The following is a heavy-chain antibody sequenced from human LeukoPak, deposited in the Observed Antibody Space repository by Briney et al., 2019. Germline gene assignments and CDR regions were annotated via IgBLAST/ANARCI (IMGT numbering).Heavy chain of an antibody. V-gene: IGHV3-21*01. CDR3: ARVGCSGGTCYGY. D-gene: IGHD2-15*01. CDR1: GFTFSSYS. CDR2: ISSGSNYI. J-gene: IGHJ4*02. Sequence: GGPLRLSCAASGFTFSSYSMYWVRQAPGKGLEWVSFISSGSNYIYYIDSVKGRFTISRDNAKNSLYLQMNSLRVEDTAIYYCARVGCSGGTCYGYWGQGTLVTVSS.